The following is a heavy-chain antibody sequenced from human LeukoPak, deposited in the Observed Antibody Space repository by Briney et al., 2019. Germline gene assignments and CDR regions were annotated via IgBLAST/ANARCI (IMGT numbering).Heavy chain of an antibody. J-gene: IGHJ4*02. D-gene: IGHD3/OR15-3a*01. V-gene: IGHV4-38-2*02. Sequence: PSETLSLTCTVSGYSISSGFYWGWIRQPPGEGLQYIGSIHYSGSTFYNPSLKSRVTISVDTSKNQFSLRLSSVTAADTAVYYCARQTGSGLFILPGGQGTLVTVSS. CDR2: IHYSGST. CDR3: ARQTGSGLFILP. CDR1: GYSISSGFY.